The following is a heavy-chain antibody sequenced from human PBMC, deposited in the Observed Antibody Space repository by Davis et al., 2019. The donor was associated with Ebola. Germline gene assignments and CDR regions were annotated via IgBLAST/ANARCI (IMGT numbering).Heavy chain of an antibody. CDR2: LSGSGANI. D-gene: IGHD3-10*01. V-gene: IGHV3-23*01. CDR1: GFTFSNYA. J-gene: IGHJ4*02. Sequence: PGGSLRLSCAASGFTFSNYALSWVRQAPGKGLEWVSALSGSGANIQYADSVKGRFTISRDNSKNTLYLQMNSLRAEDTAVYFCTRYYYGSGSYYRIDYWGQGTLVTVSS. CDR3: TRYYYGSGSYYRIDY.